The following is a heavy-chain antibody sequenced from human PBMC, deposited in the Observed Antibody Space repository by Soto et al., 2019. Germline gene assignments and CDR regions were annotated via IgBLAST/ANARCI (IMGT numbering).Heavy chain of an antibody. J-gene: IGHJ4*02. D-gene: IGHD2-15*01. V-gene: IGHV4-4*02. Sequence: SETLSLTCAVSGSSISSSNWWSWVRQPPGKGLEWIGEIYHSGSTNYNPSLKSRVTISVDTPNNQFSLKLSSMTAADTAVYYCARHTPAISISDHWGQGTLVTVSS. CDR3: ARHTPAISISDH. CDR1: GSSISSSNW. CDR2: IYHSGST.